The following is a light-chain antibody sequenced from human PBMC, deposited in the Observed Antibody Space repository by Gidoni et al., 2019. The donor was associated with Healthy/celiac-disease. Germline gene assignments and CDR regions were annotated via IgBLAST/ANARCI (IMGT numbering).Light chain of an antibody. CDR3: QQYYSYPLT. CDR1: QGISSY. Sequence: AIRMTQSPSSFSASTGDRVTITCRASQGISSYLAWYQQKPGKAPKLLIYAASTLQSGVPSRFSGSGSGTDFTLTISCLQPEDFATYYCQQYYSYPLTFGQGTRLEIK. V-gene: IGKV1-8*01. J-gene: IGKJ5*01. CDR2: AAS.